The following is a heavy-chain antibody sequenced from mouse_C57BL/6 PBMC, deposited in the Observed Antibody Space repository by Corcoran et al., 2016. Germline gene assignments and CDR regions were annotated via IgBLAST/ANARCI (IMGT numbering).Heavy chain of an antibody. CDR1: GYTFTTYG. Sequence: QIPLVQSGPELKKPGETVKISCKASGYTFTTYGMSWVKQAPGKGLKWMGWINTYSGVPTYADDFKGRFAFSLETSASTAYLQINNLKNEDTATYFCARRYGSSYWHFDVWGTGTTVTVSS. CDR2: INTYSGVP. CDR3: ARRYGSSYWHFDV. J-gene: IGHJ1*03. V-gene: IGHV9-3*01. D-gene: IGHD1-1*01.